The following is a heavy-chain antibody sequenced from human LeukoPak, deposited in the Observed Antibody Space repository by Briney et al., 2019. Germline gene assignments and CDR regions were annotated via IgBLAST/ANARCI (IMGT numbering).Heavy chain of an antibody. CDR1: GFTFTISA. J-gene: IGHJ4*02. Sequence: ASVTVSFTASGFTFTISAMQWVRQARGQRLEWIGWIVVGSGNTNYAQKFQERVTITRDMSTSTAYMELSSLRSEDTAVYYCAARGNYGDYVDYWGQGTLVTVSS. CDR3: AARGNYGDYVDY. D-gene: IGHD4-17*01. V-gene: IGHV1-58*02. CDR2: IVVGSGNT.